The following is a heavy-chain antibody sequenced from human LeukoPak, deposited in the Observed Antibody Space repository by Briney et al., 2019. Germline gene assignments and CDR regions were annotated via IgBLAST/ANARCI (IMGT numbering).Heavy chain of an antibody. V-gene: IGHV3-33*01. Sequence: PGGSLRLSCAASGFTFNTYAMHWVRQAAGKGLEWVAILWYDGSDKYYADSVRGRFGISRDNSKNTLYLQMNSLRAEDTAVYYCGRVGCTGGNCKPYAYYATDVWGQGTTVTVSS. CDR1: GFTFNTYA. CDR2: LWYDGSDK. D-gene: IGHD2-15*01. CDR3: GRVGCTGGNCKPYAYYATDV. J-gene: IGHJ6*02.